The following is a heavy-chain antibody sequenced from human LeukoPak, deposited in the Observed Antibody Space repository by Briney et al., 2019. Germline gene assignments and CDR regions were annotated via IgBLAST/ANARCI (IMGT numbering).Heavy chain of an antibody. J-gene: IGHJ4*02. Sequence: GRSLRLSCAASGFTSSSYGMHWVRQAPGKGLEWVAVISYDGSNKYYADSVKGRFTISRDNSKNTLYLQMNSLRAEDTAVYYCAKDGGGYYYDSSGYYPDYWGQGTLVTVSS. CDR2: ISYDGSNK. CDR1: GFTSSSYG. CDR3: AKDGGGYYYDSSGYYPDY. D-gene: IGHD3-22*01. V-gene: IGHV3-30*18.